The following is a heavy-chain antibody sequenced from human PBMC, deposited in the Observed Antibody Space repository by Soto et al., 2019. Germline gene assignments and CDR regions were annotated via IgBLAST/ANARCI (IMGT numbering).Heavy chain of an antibody. J-gene: IGHJ4*02. CDR1: GDSISTYY. V-gene: IGHV4-59*01. CDR2: VYYSGST. D-gene: IGHD6-19*01. CDR3: ARALAVAGPFDY. Sequence: PSETLSLTCDVSGDSISTYYWSWIRQPPGKGLEWIGYVYYSGSTLYNPSLESRVTLSIDMSKKQVSLKLSSVIAADTAVYYCARALAVAGPFDYWGQGTLVTVSS.